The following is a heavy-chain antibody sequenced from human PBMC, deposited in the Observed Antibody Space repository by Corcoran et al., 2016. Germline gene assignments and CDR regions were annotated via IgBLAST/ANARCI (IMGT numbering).Heavy chain of an antibody. CDR3: AGGMGEPPPCDY. D-gene: IGHD3-16*01. J-gene: IGHJ4*02. Sequence: QVQLQESGPGLVKPSETLSLTCTVSGGSISSYYWSWIRQPPGKGLEWIGYIYYSGSTNYNPSLKSRVTISVDTSKNQFSLKLGSVTAADTAVYYWAGGMGEPPPCDYWGQGTLVTVSS. CDR2: IYYSGST. V-gene: IGHV4-59*01. CDR1: GGSISSYY.